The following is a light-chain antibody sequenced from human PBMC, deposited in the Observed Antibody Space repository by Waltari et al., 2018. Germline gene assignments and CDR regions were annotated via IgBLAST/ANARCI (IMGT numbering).Light chain of an antibody. CDR1: QSISSN. V-gene: IGKV3-15*01. Sequence: EIVMTQSPATLSVSQAERPTLSCRASQSISSNLAWYQQKPGQAPRRLIYGASTRATGIPARFSGSGSGTEFTLTISSLQSEDFAVYYCQQYNNWPPVTFGGGTKVEIK. CDR3: QQYNNWPPVT. J-gene: IGKJ4*01. CDR2: GAS.